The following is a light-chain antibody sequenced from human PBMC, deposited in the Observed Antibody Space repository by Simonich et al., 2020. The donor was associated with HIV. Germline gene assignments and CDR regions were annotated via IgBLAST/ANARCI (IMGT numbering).Light chain of an antibody. CDR3: CSYAGSRNFWI. J-gene: IGLJ3*02. CDR2: EGS. Sequence: QSALTQPASVSGSPGQSIIISCTGTSSDIGSYNLVSWYQQQPGKAPKLMIYEGSKRPVGVSNRFSGSNSGNTASLTISGLQAEDEAGYFCCSYAGSRNFWIFGGGTKLTVL. CDR1: SSDIGSYNL. V-gene: IGLV2-23*01.